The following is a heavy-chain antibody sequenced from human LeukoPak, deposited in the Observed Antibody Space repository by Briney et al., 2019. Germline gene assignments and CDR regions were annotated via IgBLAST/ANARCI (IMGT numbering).Heavy chain of an antibody. CDR3: ASYGDYDYFDY. CDR1: GFTFSSYW. D-gene: IGHD4-17*01. CDR2: INSDGSST. V-gene: IGHV3-74*01. Sequence: PGGSLRLSCAASGFTFSSYWMHWVRQAPGKGLVWVSRINSDGSSTSYADSGKGRFTISRDNAKNTLYLQMNSLRAEDTAVYYCASYGDYDYFDYWGQGTLVTVSS. J-gene: IGHJ4*02.